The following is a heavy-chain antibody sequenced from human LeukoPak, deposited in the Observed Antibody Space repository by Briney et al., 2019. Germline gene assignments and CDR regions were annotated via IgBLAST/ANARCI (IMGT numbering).Heavy chain of an antibody. V-gene: IGHV5-51*01. Sequence: GEALKISCKGSGYSFTSYCIGWVRQMPRKGLEWMGIIYPVDSDTTYSPYFQGQVTISADKSISTAYLQCSSLKGSDTAMYYCARHEVEVVAALGAFDIWGQGTMVTVSS. CDR3: ARHEVEVVAALGAFDI. CDR1: GYSFTSYC. J-gene: IGHJ3*02. D-gene: IGHD2-15*01. CDR2: IYPVDSDT.